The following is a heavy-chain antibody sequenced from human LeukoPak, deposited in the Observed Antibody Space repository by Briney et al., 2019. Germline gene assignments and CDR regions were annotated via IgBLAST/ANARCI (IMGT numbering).Heavy chain of an antibody. CDR1: GYTFTSYY. V-gene: IGHV1-46*01. D-gene: IGHD3-16*01. CDR2: INPSGCST. J-gene: IGHJ4*02. Sequence: WASVKVSCRASGYTFTSYYMQWVRQAPAQGLEWMGIINPSGCSTSYAQKFQRRVTMTRDMSTSTVYMELSSLRSEDTAVYYCARDSPFAGRSFDYWGQGTLVTVSS. CDR3: ARDSPFAGRSFDY.